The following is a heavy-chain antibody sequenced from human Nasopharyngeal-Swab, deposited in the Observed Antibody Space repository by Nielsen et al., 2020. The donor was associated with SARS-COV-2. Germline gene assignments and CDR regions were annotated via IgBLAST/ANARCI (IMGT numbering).Heavy chain of an antibody. CDR3: ARAGKIQLWFNSLYYFDY. Sequence: ASVKVSCKVSGYTITALSIHWVRQAPGKGLEWMGGFHPEDGETMYAQKFQGRVTMTRNTSISTAYMELSSLRSEDTAVYYCARAGKIQLWFNSLYYFDYWGQGTLVTVSS. D-gene: IGHD5-18*01. CDR2: FHPEDGET. J-gene: IGHJ4*02. CDR1: GYTITALS. V-gene: IGHV1-24*01.